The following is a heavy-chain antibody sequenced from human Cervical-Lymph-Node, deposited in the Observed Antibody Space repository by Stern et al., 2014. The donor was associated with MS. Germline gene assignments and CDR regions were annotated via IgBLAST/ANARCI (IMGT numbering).Heavy chain of an antibody. CDR1: GYTFTGYS. J-gene: IGHJ4*02. Sequence: QVQLVQSGAEVKKTGASVRVSCKASGYTFTGYSVHWVRQAPGQGLEWMGWSNPHSGGTNYPQKFQGRVTMTRDTSISTVYMELSRLRSDDTAVYYCARDIWGDAGGRRDYWGQGTLVTVSS. CDR2: SNPHSGGT. V-gene: IGHV1-2*02. CDR3: ARDIWGDAGGRRDY. D-gene: IGHD3-16*01.